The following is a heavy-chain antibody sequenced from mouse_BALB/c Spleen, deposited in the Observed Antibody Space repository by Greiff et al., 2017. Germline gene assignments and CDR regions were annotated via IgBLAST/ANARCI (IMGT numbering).Heavy chain of an antibody. J-gene: IGHJ1*01. Sequence: EVKVVESGGGLVKPGGSLKLSCAASGFTFSSYAMSWVRQTPEKRLEWVASISSGGITYYPDSVKGRFTISRDNARNILYLQMSSLRSEDTAMYYCARGDYYGSSLYWYFDVWGAGTTVTGSS. CDR3: ARGDYYGSSLYWYFDV. D-gene: IGHD1-1*01. CDR2: ISSGGIT. CDR1: GFTFSSYA. V-gene: IGHV5-6-5*01.